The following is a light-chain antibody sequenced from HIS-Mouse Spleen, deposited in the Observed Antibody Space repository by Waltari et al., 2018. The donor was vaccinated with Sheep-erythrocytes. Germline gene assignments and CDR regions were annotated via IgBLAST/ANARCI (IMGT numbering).Light chain of an antibody. Sequence: SYELTQPPSVSVSPGQTASITCSGDKLGDKYACWYQQKPGQSPVLVIYQDSKRPSGIPGRFSGSKSGNTASLTISGLQAEDEADYYCCSYAGSSTPWVFGGGTKLTVL. CDR1: KLGDKY. CDR3: CSYAGSSTPWV. CDR2: QDS. V-gene: IGLV3-1*01. J-gene: IGLJ3*02.